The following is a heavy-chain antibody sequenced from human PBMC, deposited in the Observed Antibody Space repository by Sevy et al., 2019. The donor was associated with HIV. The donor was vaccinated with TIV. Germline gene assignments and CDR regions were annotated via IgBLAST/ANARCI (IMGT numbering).Heavy chain of an antibody. CDR2: IYYNGHI. CDR1: GGSITSLY. D-gene: IGHD1-26*01. V-gene: IGHV4-59*08. Sequence: SETLSLTCTVSGGSITSLYWNWIRQPPGKGLEWIANIYYNGHINYNPSLKSRVTLLLDTSKNRSSLRLSSVTAADTAMYYCAGENAWGRGYSWGQGTLVTVSS. J-gene: IGHJ4*02. CDR3: AGENAWGRGYS.